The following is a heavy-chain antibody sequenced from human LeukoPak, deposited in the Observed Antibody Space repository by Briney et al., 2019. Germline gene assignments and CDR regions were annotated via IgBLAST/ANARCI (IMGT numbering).Heavy chain of an antibody. J-gene: IGHJ6*03. D-gene: IGHD3-22*01. CDR3: AREKESPYYYDSSGYYYGYYYYYMDV. Sequence: PGGSLRLSCAASGFTFSSYAMHWVRQAPGKGQEWVAVISYDGSNKYYADSVKGRFTISRDNSKNTLYLQMNSLRAEDTAVYYCAREKESPYYYDSSGYYYGYYYYYMDVWGKGTTVTVSS. V-gene: IGHV3-30*04. CDR2: ISYDGSNK. CDR1: GFTFSSYA.